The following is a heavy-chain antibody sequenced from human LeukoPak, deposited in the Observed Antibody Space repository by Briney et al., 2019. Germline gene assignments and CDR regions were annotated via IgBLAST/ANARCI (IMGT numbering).Heavy chain of an antibody. CDR3: AREGGSSWYLRDFYYIDV. Sequence: SETLSLTCTVSGGSISSYYWSWIRQPPGKGLEWIGYIYYSGSTNYNPSLKSRVTISVDTSKNQFSLKLSSVTAADTAVYYCAREGGSSWYLRDFYYIDVWGKGTTVTVSS. CDR2: IYYSGST. J-gene: IGHJ6*03. D-gene: IGHD6-13*01. V-gene: IGHV4-59*12. CDR1: GGSISSYY.